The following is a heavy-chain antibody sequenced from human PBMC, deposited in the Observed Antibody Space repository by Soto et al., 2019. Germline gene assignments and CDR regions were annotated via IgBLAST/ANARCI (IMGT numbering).Heavy chain of an antibody. CDR1: GYTFTGYY. CDR3: ARGGRAEYYYDSSGYSDY. J-gene: IGHJ4*02. V-gene: IGHV1-2*02. CDR2: INSNSGGT. Sequence: ASVKVSCNASGYTFTGYYMHWVRQAPGQGLEWMGWINSNSGGTNYAQKFQGRVTMTRDTSISTAYMALSRLRSADTAVYYCARGGRAEYYYDSSGYSDYWGQGTLVTVSS. D-gene: IGHD3-22*01.